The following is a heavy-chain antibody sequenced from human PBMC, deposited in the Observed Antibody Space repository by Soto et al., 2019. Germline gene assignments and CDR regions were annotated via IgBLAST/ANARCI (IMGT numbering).Heavy chain of an antibody. CDR1: GFTFSSYA. CDR2: ISYEGSNK. J-gene: IGHJ6*02. Sequence: QVQLVESGGGVVQPGRSLRLSCAASGFTFSSYAMHWVRQAPGKGLEWVAVISYEGSNKYHADSVKGRFTISRDNSKNTLYLQMNSLRAEDTAVYYCARELVSHTAMLPRGYYGMDVWGQGTTVTVSS. V-gene: IGHV3-30-3*01. D-gene: IGHD5-18*01. CDR3: ARELVSHTAMLPRGYYGMDV.